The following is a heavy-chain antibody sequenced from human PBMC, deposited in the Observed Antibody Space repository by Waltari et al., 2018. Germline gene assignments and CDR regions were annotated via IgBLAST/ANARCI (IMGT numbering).Heavy chain of an antibody. CDR3: ARDFEIAATSYYYGMDV. Sequence: QVQLVQSGAEVKKPGASVKVSCKASGYTFTGYYMHWVRQAPGQGLEWMGRINPNSGGTNYAQKCQGRVTMTRDTSISTAYMELSRRRSDDTAVYYCARDFEIAATSYYYGMDVWGQGTTVTVSS. D-gene: IGHD2-15*01. CDR1: GYTFTGYY. CDR2: INPNSGGT. V-gene: IGHV1-2*06. J-gene: IGHJ6*02.